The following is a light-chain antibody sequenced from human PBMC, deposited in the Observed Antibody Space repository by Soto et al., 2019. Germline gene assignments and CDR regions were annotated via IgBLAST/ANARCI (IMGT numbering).Light chain of an antibody. Sequence: QSVLTQPASVSGSPGQSITISCTGTSSDVGHYDYVSWYQQHPGKVPKLIISEVTTRPSGVSDRFSGSKSGNTASLTISRLQAEDEADYYCCLYIGATTYVFGTGTKVTVL. V-gene: IGLV2-14*01. J-gene: IGLJ1*01. CDR3: CLYIGATTYV. CDR2: EVT. CDR1: SSDVGHYDY.